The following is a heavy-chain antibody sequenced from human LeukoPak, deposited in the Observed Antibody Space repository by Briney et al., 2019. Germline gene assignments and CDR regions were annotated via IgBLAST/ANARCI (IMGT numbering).Heavy chain of an antibody. J-gene: IGHJ4*02. D-gene: IGHD6-13*01. CDR1: GGSVSSGSYY. CDR2: IYYSGST. V-gene: IGHV4-61*01. CDR3: ASDKIAAAAMYYFDY. Sequence: SETLSLTCTVSGGSVSSGSYYWSWIRQPPGKGLERIGYIYYSGSTNYNPSLKSRVTISVDTSKNQFSLKLSSVTAADTAVYYCASDKIAAAAMYYFDYWGQGTLVTVSS.